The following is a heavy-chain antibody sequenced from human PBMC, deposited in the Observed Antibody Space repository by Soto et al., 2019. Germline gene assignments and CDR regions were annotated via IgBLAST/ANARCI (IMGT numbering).Heavy chain of an antibody. V-gene: IGHV4-38-2*01. Sequence: TLSLTCAVSGYSISLGYYWGWIRQPPGKGLEWIGSIYHSGNTYYNPSLKSRVSISLDTSKNHFSLELTSVTAADTAVYYCARVKLAGRGGLDYWGLGTLVTVSS. CDR2: IYHSGNT. J-gene: IGHJ4*02. CDR1: GYSISLGYY. D-gene: IGHD2-15*01. CDR3: ARVKLAGRGGLDY.